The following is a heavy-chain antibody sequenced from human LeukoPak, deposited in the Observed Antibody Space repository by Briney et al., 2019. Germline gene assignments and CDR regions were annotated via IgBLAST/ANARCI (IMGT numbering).Heavy chain of an antibody. D-gene: IGHD1-26*01. CDR1: GYTFTGYY. CDR3: ARDPPSGGPDYYYGMDV. Sequence: GASVKVSCKASGYTFTGYYMHWVRQAPGQGLEWMGWINPNSGGTNYAQKFQGRVTMTRDTSISTAYMELSRLRSDDTAVYYCARDPPSGGPDYYYGMDVWGQGTTVTVSS. J-gene: IGHJ6*02. CDR2: INPNSGGT. V-gene: IGHV1-2*02.